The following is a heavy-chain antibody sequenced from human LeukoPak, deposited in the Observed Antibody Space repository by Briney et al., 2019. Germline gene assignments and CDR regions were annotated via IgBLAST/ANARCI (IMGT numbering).Heavy chain of an antibody. CDR1: GFTFDDYA. CDR3: AKDWDGDYETGSIDY. CDR2: ISWNSGSI. Sequence: GRSLRLSCAASGFTFDDYAMHWVRQAPGKGLEWVSGISWNSGSIGYADSVKGRFTISRDNAKNSLYLQMNSLRAEDMALYYCAKDWDGDYETGSIDYWGQGTLVTVPS. J-gene: IGHJ4*02. D-gene: IGHD4-17*01. V-gene: IGHV3-9*03.